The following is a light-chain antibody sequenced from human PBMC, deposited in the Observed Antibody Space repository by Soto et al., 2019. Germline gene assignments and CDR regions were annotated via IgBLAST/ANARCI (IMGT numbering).Light chain of an antibody. CDR3: LQHNSYPFT. CDR2: AAP. V-gene: IGKV1-17*01. J-gene: IGKJ3*01. Sequence: DIQMTQSPSSLSASVGDRVTITCRASQDIRSDLGWFQQKPGKAPKRLIYAAPTLESGVPSRFSGSRSGTEFTLTISSLQPEDFATYYCLQHNSYPFTFGPGTKVDIK. CDR1: QDIRSD.